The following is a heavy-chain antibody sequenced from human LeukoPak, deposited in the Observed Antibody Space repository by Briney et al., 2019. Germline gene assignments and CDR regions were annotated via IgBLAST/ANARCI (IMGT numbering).Heavy chain of an antibody. J-gene: IGHJ6*03. D-gene: IGHD5-18*01. CDR3: AKDGKWIQLWSYYYYMDV. CDR2: IYSGGST. CDR1: GFTVSSNY. Sequence: GGSLRLSCAASGFTVSSNYMSWVRQAPGKGLEWVSVIYSGGSTYYADSVKGRFTISRDNSKNTLYLQMNSLRAEDTAVYYCAKDGKWIQLWSYYYYMDVWGKGTTVTISS. V-gene: IGHV3-66*02.